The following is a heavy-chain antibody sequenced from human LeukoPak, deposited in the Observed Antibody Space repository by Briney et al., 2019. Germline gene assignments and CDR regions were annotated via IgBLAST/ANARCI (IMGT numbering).Heavy chain of an antibody. CDR3: AKDPPYSGGWESYYYYGMDV. J-gene: IGHJ6*02. V-gene: IGHV3-23*01. CDR2: ISGSGGST. D-gene: IGHD6-19*01. CDR1: GFTFSSYA. Sequence: PGGSLRLSCAASGFTFSSYAMSWVRQAPGKGLEWVSAISGSGGSTYYADSVKGRFTISRDNSKNTLYLQMNSLRAEDTAVYYCAKDPPYSGGWESYYYYGMDVWGQGTTVTVSS.